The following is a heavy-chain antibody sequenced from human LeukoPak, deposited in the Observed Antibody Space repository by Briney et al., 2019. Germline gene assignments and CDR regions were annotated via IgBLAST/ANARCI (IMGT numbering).Heavy chain of an antibody. Sequence: SETLSLTCTVSGYSISSGYYWGWIRQPPGKGLEWIGYIYYSGSAYYNPSLKSRVTISVDTSKNQFSPKLSSVTAADMAVYYCARATMVDRFDAFDIWGQGTMVTVSS. V-gene: IGHV4-38-2*02. CDR3: ARATMVDRFDAFDI. CDR1: GYSISSGYY. D-gene: IGHD4/OR15-4a*01. CDR2: IYYSGSA. J-gene: IGHJ3*02.